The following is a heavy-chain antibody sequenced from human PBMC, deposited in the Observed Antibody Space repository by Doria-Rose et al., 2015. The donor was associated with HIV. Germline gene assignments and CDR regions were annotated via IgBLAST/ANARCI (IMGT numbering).Heavy chain of an antibody. CDR1: GVSLSSPGMG. CDR2: ILSDDER. D-gene: IGHD6-13*01. J-gene: IGHJ4*02. V-gene: IGHV2-26*01. Sequence: QVTLKESGPVLVKPTETLTLTCTVSGVSLSSPGMGVSWIRQPPGKALEWLANILSDDERSYKPPLKSRLTISRGTSKSQVVLTMTDMDPVDTATYYCARIKSSRWYHKYYFDFWGQGTLVIVSA. CDR3: ARIKSSRWYHKYYFDF.